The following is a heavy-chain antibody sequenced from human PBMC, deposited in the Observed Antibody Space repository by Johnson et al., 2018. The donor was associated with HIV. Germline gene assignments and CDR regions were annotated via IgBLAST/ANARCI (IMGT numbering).Heavy chain of an antibody. J-gene: IGHJ3*02. V-gene: IGHV3-13*01. D-gene: IGHD5/OR15-5a*01. CDR1: GFTFSSYD. CDR3: ARGDYVYMDYSAFDI. CDR2: IGTAGDT. Sequence: VQLVESGGGSLQSGGSLRLSCAASGFTFSSYDMHWVRQATGKGLEWVSAIGTAGDTYYPGSVKGRFTLSRENAKNSLYLQMNSLRAEDTAVYYCARGDYVYMDYSAFDIWGQGTMVTVSS.